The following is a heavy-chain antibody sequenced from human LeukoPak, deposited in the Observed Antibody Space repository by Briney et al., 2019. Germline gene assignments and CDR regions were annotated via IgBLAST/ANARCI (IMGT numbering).Heavy chain of an antibody. V-gene: IGHV1-18*01. CDR2: ISAYNGNT. Sequence: ASVKVSCKASGYTFTSYGISWVRQAPGQGLEWMGWISAYNGNTNYAQKLQGRVTMTTDTSTSTAYMKLRSLRSDDTAVYYCARARFILGTRYFDLWGRGTLVIVSP. J-gene: IGHJ2*01. CDR1: GYTFTSYG. CDR3: ARARFILGTRYFDL. D-gene: IGHD2-15*01.